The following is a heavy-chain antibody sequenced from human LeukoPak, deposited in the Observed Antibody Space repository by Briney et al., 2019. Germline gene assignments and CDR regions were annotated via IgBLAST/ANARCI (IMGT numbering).Heavy chain of an antibody. V-gene: IGHV3-15*01. CDR3: RAEPVKGPYYYYYMDV. CDR1: GFTFNNAW. CDR2: IKAKTDGGTT. J-gene: IGHJ6*03. Sequence: PGGSLRLSCAASGFTFNNAWMSWVRQAPGKGLEWVGRIKAKTDGGTTDYAAPVKGRFTISRDDSKNTLYLQMNSLKTEDTAVYYCRAEPVKGPYYYYYMDVWGKGTTVTVSS. D-gene: IGHD1-26*01.